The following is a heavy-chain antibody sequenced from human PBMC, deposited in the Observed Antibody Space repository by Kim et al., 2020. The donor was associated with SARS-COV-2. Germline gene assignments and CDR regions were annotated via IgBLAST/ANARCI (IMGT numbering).Heavy chain of an antibody. CDR3: ARDGEDGVLRYFDWLPDGFDY. CDR1: GFTFSSYS. V-gene: IGHV3-21*01. Sequence: GGSLRLSCAASGFTFSSYSMNWVRQAPGKGLEWVSSISSSSSYIYYADSVKGRFTISRDNAKNSLYLQMNSLRAEDTAVYYCARDGEDGVLRYFDWLPDGFDYWGQGTLVTVSS. D-gene: IGHD3-9*01. CDR2: ISSSSSYI. J-gene: IGHJ4*02.